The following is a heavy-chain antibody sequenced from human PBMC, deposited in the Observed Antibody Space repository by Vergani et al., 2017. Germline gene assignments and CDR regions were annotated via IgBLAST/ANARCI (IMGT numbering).Heavy chain of an antibody. CDR1: GFNISHYY. Sequence: QLHLVESGGGFVKPGGSLRLSCSASGFNISHYYMSWIRQAPGKGLEWVSYISSSGSTIFHADSVKGRFTISRDSANKSLYLQMTSLKSEDTAMYYCARDVVGTATAGFRDAFDIWGQGTMVTVSS. CDR2: ISSSGSTI. V-gene: IGHV3-11*04. J-gene: IGHJ3*02. CDR3: ARDVVGTATAGFRDAFDI. D-gene: IGHD2-21*02.